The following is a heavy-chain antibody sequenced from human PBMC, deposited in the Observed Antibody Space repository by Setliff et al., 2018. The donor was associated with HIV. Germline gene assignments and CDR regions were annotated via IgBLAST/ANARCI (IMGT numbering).Heavy chain of an antibody. D-gene: IGHD3-22*01. CDR2: IYYSGTT. J-gene: IGHJ4*02. CDR3: ASIGHYYDSSGYSEPYYFDY. CDR1: GDSVSSASYY. Sequence: SETLSLTCTVSGDSVSSASYYWSWIRQPPGKGLEWIGYIYYSGTTKYNPSLKSRVTISVDTSKNQFSLKLSSVTAADTAVYYCASIGHYYDSSGYSEPYYFDYWGQGTLVTVSS. V-gene: IGHV4-61*01.